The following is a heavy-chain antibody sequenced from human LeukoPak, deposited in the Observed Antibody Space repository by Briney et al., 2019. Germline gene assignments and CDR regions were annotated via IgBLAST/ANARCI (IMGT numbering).Heavy chain of an antibody. D-gene: IGHD2-2*01. CDR1: GYSFISGHY. CDR3: ARYCTSTTCILRGFDY. J-gene: IGHJ4*02. V-gene: IGHV4-38-2*01. Sequence: SETLSLTCSVSGYSFISGHYWGWIRQPPGKGLEWIANIYHTGSAHYNPCLKSRVTISVDTSKNQFSLKLSSVTAADTAVYYCARYCTSTTCILRGFDYWGQGTLVTVSS. CDR2: IYHTGSA.